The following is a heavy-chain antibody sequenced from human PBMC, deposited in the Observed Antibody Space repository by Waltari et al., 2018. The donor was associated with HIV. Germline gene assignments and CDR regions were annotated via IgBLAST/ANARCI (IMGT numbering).Heavy chain of an antibody. J-gene: IGHJ5*02. V-gene: IGHV3-30*02. D-gene: IGHD3-10*01. CDR2: IRYDGSSE. CDR3: SKDLLTNIRGGAFDP. CDR1: GFKFGGYG. Sequence: QVQLVESGGGVVQPGGSLRLSCVASGFKFGGYGMHWVRQGPGKGLEWVTFIRYDGSSESYLRSVKGRFTISRDNSKNIVYLQMNSLRPEDTAIYYCSKDLLTNIRGGAFDPWGQGTLVTVSS.